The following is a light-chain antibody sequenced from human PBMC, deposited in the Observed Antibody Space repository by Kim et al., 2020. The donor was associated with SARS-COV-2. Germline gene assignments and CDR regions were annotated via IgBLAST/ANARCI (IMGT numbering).Light chain of an antibody. CDR2: GTS. CDR3: QHYGTSPPDT. J-gene: IGKJ2*01. Sequence: EIVLTQSPGTLSLSPGERATLSCSATQSISSGFLAWYQQKPGQAPRLLIYGTSKRPTGIPDRFIGSGSGTDFTLTITRLEPADFAVYYCQHYGTSPPDTFGQGTKVDIK. V-gene: IGKV3-20*01. CDR1: QSISSGF.